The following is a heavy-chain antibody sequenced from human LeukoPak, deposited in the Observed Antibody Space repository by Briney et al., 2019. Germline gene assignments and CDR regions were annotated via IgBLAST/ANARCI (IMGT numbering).Heavy chain of an antibody. D-gene: IGHD6-6*01. CDR1: GGSISSSSYY. CDR3: ARDRPLYGMDV. Sequence: SETLSLTCTVSGGSISSSSYYWGWIRQPPGKGLEWIGSIYYSGSTNYNPSLRSRVTISEDTSKNQFSLKLTSVIAADTAVYYCARDRPLYGMDVWGQGTTVTVSS. CDR2: IYYSGST. J-gene: IGHJ6*02. V-gene: IGHV4-39*07.